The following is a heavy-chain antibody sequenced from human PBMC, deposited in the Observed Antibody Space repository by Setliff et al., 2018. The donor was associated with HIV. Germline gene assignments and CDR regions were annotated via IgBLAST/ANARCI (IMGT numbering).Heavy chain of an antibody. CDR3: ARRIYGNNPYFDY. CDR1: GYSISSGYY. Sequence: PSETLSLTCGVSGYSISSGYYWGWIRQPPGKGLEWIGSIYHKGITYYNPSLKSRVTISVDTSQNQFSLKLSSVTAADTAIYYCARRIYGNNPYFDYWSQGTLVTVSS. V-gene: IGHV4-38-2*01. CDR2: IYHKGIT. J-gene: IGHJ4*02. D-gene: IGHD4-17*01.